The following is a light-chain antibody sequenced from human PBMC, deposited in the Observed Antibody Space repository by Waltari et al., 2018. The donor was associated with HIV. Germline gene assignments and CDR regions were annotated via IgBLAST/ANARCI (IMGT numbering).Light chain of an antibody. CDR3: SSYTSSSVV. CDR2: DVS. V-gene: IGLV2-14*01. J-gene: IGLJ2*01. Sequence: QSALTQPASVSGSPGQSITISCTGTSSDVGGYNYVSWYQQHPGKAPKLMIYDVSNRPSWFSNRFAGSRAGNTASLTISVLQAEDEADYYFSSYTSSSVVFAGGTKLTIL. CDR1: SSDVGGYNY.